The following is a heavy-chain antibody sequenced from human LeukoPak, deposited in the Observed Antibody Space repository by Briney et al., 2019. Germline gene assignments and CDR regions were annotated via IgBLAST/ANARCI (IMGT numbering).Heavy chain of an antibody. CDR2: IKQDGGET. V-gene: IGHV3-7*01. J-gene: IGHJ4*02. CDR1: GSTFSDYW. Sequence: GGSLRLSCEASGSTFSDYWMTWLRQAPGKGLEWVANIKQDGGETYYIDSVKGRFTTSRDNAKNSVYLEMNSLRAEDTALYYCGMDRVIITDWGQGALVTVSS. CDR3: GMDRVIITD. D-gene: IGHD3-10*01.